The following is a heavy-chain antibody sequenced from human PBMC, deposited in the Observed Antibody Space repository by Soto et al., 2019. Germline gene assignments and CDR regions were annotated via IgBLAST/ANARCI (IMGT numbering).Heavy chain of an antibody. Sequence: QVQLVQSGAEVKKPGASVKVSCKASGYTFTSYAMHWVRQAPGQRPEWMGWINAGNGNTKYSQKFQGRVTITRDTSASTAYRELSSLRSEDTAVDYCARGSYCSGGSCYSGWFDPWGQGTLVTVSS. D-gene: IGHD2-15*01. CDR3: ARGSYCSGGSCYSGWFDP. J-gene: IGHJ5*02. CDR2: INAGNGNT. CDR1: GYTFTSYA. V-gene: IGHV1-3*01.